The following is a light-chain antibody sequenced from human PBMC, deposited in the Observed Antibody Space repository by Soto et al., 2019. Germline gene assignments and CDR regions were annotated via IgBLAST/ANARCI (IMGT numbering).Light chain of an antibody. CDR1: QSVSSSY. V-gene: IGKV3-20*01. Sequence: EIVLTQSPGTLSLSPGERATLSYRASQSVSSSYLAWYQQKPGQAPRLLIYGASSRATGIPDRFSGGGSGTDFTLTISRLEPEDFAMYFCQQYGGSYTFGQGTKLEIK. J-gene: IGKJ2*01. CDR3: QQYGGSYT. CDR2: GAS.